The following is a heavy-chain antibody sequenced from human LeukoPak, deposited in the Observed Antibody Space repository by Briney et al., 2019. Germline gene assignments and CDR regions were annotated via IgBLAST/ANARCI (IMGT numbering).Heavy chain of an antibody. CDR3: ARDSASTSFPPAYDY. CDR2: ISAHNGNT. V-gene: IGHV1-18*04. D-gene: IGHD3-16*01. Sequence: ASVKGSCKAAGYTFTNYGVTWVRQAPGQGLEWVGWISAHNGNTNYVQKLQDRVTMTTDTSTTTAYLELRNLRSDDTAVYYCARDSASTSFPPAYDYWGQGTVVAVSS. J-gene: IGHJ4*02. CDR1: GYTFTNYG.